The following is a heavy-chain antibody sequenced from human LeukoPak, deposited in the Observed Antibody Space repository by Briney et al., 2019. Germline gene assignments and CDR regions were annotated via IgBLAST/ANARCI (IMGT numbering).Heavy chain of an antibody. V-gene: IGHV4-59*01. CDR1: GGSITSYN. Sequence: ETLSLTCSVSGGSITSYNWSWIRQPPGKGLEWIGYIYYSGSTNHNPSLKSRVTMSVDTSTNQVSLKLSSVTAADTAIYFCARGDTVTTFDSWGQGTLVTVSS. CDR2: IYYSGST. D-gene: IGHD4-17*01. J-gene: IGHJ4*02. CDR3: ARGDTVTTFDS.